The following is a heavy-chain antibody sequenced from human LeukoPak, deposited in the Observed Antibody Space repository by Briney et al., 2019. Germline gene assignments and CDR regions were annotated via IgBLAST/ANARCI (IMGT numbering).Heavy chain of an antibody. V-gene: IGHV3-33*01. CDR1: GFTFSSYG. CDR3: ARDPAITMVQGVMPDY. CDR2: IWYDGSNK. J-gene: IGHJ4*02. D-gene: IGHD3-10*01. Sequence: PGGSLRLSCAASGFTFSSYGMHWVRQAPGKGLEWVAVIWYDGSNKYYADSVKGRFTTSRDNSKNTLYLQMNSLRAEDTAVYYCARDPAITMVQGVMPDYWGQGTLVTVSS.